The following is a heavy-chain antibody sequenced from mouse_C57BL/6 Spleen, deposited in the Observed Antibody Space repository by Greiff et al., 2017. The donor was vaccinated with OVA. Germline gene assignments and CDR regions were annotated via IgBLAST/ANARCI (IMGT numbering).Heavy chain of an antibody. CDR3: ARGDYDYDDGGYYFDY. V-gene: IGHV1-26*01. CDR1: GYTFTDYY. J-gene: IGHJ2*01. Sequence: EVKLQQSGPELVKPGASVKISCKASGYTFTDYYMNWVKQSPGKSLEWIGDINPNNGGTSYNQKFKGKATLTVDKSSSTAYMELRSLTSEDSAVYYCARGDYDYDDGGYYFDYWGQGTTLTVSS. D-gene: IGHD2-4*01. CDR2: INPNNGGT.